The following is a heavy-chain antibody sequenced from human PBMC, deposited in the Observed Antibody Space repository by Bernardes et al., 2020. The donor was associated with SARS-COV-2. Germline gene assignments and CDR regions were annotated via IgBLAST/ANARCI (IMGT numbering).Heavy chain of an antibody. Sequence: GSIRIPSAAAVFTFSNAWINWVRPAPGKGLEWVGPIKRKTDGGTTDYAAPVKGRFTISGDDSKNTMYLQMNSLKTEDTAVYYCTTGAEIYYDSSGFSYYFDFWGQGTLVTVSS. CDR1: VFTFSNAW. V-gene: IGHV3-15*07. D-gene: IGHD3-22*01. CDR3: TTGAEIYYDSSGFSYYFDF. CDR2: IKRKTDGGTT. J-gene: IGHJ4*02.